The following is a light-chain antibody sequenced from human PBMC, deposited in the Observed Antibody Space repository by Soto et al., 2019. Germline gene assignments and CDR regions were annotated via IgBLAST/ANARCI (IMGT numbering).Light chain of an antibody. Sequence: QSALTQPASVSGSPGQSITISCAGTSSDVGYYNYVCWYQQHPGKAPKLLIYEVTNRPSGVSNRFSGSKSGSTASLIISRLQTEDEADYYCVSFTSSTTYVFGSGTKLTVL. J-gene: IGLJ1*01. CDR3: VSFTSSTTYV. CDR2: EVT. CDR1: SSDVGYYNY. V-gene: IGLV2-14*01.